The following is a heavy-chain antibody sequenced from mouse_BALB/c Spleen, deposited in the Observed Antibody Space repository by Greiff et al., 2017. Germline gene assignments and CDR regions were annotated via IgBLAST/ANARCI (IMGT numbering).Heavy chain of an antibody. J-gene: IGHJ4*01. CDR2: ISSGGSYT. D-gene: IGHD1-3*01. CDR3: TREGDNYYAMDY. V-gene: IGHV5-9-4*01. CDR1: GFTFSSYA. Sequence: EVMLVESGGGLVKPGGSLKLSCAASGFTFSSYAMSWVRQSPEKRLEWVAEISSGGSYTYYPDTVTGRFTISRDNAKNTLYLEMSSLRSEDTAMYYCTREGDNYYAMDYWGQGTSVTVSS.